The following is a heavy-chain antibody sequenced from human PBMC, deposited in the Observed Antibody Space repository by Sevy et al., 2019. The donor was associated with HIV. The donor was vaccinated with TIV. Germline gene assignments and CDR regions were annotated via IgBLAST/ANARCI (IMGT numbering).Heavy chain of an antibody. CDR2: ISSSSIYI. CDR1: GFTFSSYS. Sequence: GGSLRLSCAASGFTFSSYSMNWVRQAPGKGLEWVSSISSSSIYIYYADSVKGRFTISRDNAKNSLHLQMNSLRAEDTAVYYCARDPGFYCSGGSCYHRYYFDYWGQGTLVTVSS. D-gene: IGHD2-15*01. V-gene: IGHV3-21*01. CDR3: ARDPGFYCSGGSCYHRYYFDY. J-gene: IGHJ4*02.